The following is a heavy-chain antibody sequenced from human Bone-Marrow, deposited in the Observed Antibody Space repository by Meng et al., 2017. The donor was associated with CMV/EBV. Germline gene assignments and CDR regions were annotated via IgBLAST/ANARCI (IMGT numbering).Heavy chain of an antibody. J-gene: IGHJ4*02. CDR3: ARNYYDSSGYTPPDY. Sequence: SETLSLTCAVYGGSFSGYYWSWIRQPPGKGLEWIGEIKHSGSTNYNPSLKSRVTISVDTSKNQFSLKLSSVTAADTAVYYCARNYYDSSGYTPPDYWGQGTRVTVSS. V-gene: IGHV4-34*01. D-gene: IGHD3-22*01. CDR2: IKHSGST. CDR1: GGSFSGYY.